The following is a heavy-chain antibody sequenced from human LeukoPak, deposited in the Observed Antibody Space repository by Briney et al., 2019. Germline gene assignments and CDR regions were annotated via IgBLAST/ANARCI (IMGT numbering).Heavy chain of an antibody. V-gene: IGHV3-48*01. Sequence: GGSLRLSCAASGFTFSSYNMNWVRQAPGKGLEWVSDISSSGSTIYFADSVKGRSTISRDNSKNTLYLEMNSLRAEDTAVYYCARDVSYNSLDYWGQGTLVTVSS. CDR2: ISSSGSTI. CDR1: GFTFSSYN. CDR3: ARDVSYNSLDY. D-gene: IGHD6-13*01. J-gene: IGHJ4*02.